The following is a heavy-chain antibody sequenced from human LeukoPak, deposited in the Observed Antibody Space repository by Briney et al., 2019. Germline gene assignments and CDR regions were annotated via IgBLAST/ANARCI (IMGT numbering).Heavy chain of an antibody. CDR3: ASTDSTGLGYFDN. V-gene: IGHV3-7*01. D-gene: IGHD6-25*01. CDR2: INPAGSVE. Sequence: GGSLRLSCAASGFTFSSYWMGWVRQAQGKGLEWVANINPAGSVEKYVDSVKGRFTISRDNAKDSLYLQMNSLRAEDTAVYYCASTDSTGLGYFDNWGQGTLVTVSS. J-gene: IGHJ4*02. CDR1: GFTFSSYW.